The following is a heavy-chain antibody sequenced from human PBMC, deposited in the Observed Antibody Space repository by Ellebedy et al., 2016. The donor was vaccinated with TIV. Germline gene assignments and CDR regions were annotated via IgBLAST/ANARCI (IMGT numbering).Heavy chain of an antibody. CDR3: ARDGAYNYDTYWYFDL. CDR2: ISTGSRNI. Sequence: GESLKISCEASGFTSSNSNLNWVRQAPGKGLEWVSYISTGSRNIYYADSVKGRFTISRDNAKNSLYLHMNSLRDEDTAVYYCARDGAYNYDTYWYFDLWGRGTLVTVSS. J-gene: IGHJ2*01. CDR1: GFTSSNSN. V-gene: IGHV3-48*02. D-gene: IGHD5-18*01.